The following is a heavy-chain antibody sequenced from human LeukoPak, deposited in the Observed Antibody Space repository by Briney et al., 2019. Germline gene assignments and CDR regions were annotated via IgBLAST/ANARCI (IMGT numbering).Heavy chain of an antibody. D-gene: IGHD3-22*01. J-gene: IGHJ4*01. Sequence: SETLSLTCAVYGGSFSGYYWSWIRQPPGKGLEWIGEINHSGSTNYNPSLKSRDTISVDTSKNQFSLKLSSVTAADTAVYYCARVYDSSGYYPVDYWGHGTLVTVSS. CDR2: INHSGST. CDR1: GGSFSGYY. V-gene: IGHV4-34*01. CDR3: ARVYDSSGYYPVDY.